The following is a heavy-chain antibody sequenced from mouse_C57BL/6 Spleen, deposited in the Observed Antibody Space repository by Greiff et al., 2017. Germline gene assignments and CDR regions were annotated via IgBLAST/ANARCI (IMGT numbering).Heavy chain of an antibody. Sequence: VQLQQSGAELVRPGSSVKMSCKTSGYTFTRYGINCVTQRPGQGLEWIGYIYIGNGYTEYNEKFKGKATLTSDTSSSTAYMQLSGLTSEDSAIYVGARSGYDDGFDYWGQGTTLTVSS. CDR1: GYTFTRYG. CDR3: ARSGYDDGFDY. CDR2: IYIGNGYT. V-gene: IGHV1-58*01. J-gene: IGHJ2*01. D-gene: IGHD2-2*01.